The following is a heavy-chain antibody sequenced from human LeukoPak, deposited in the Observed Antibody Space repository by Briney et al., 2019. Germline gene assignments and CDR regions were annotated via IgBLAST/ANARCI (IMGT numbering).Heavy chain of an antibody. Sequence: PGGSLRLSCAASGFTFSSYEMNWVRQAPGKGLEWVSYISSSGSTIYYADSVKGRFTISRDNAKNSLCLQMNSLRAEDTAVYYCARGLLWFGEAYYYMDVWGKGTTVTVSS. J-gene: IGHJ6*03. CDR3: ARGLLWFGEAYYYMDV. D-gene: IGHD3-10*01. CDR1: GFTFSSYE. V-gene: IGHV3-48*03. CDR2: ISSSGSTI.